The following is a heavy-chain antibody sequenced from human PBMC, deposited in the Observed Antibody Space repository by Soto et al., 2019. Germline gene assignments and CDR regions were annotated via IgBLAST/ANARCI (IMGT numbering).Heavy chain of an antibody. J-gene: IGHJ4*02. V-gene: IGHV3-30-3*01. CDR2: ISYDGSNK. CDR1: GFTFSSYA. CDR3: SRDLRWLVLD. Sequence: QVQLVESGGGVVQPGRSLRLSCAASGFTFSSYAMHWVRQAPGKGLEWVAVISYDGSNKYYADSVKGRFTISRDNSKNTLYLQMNSLRAEDTAVYYCSRDLRWLVLDWGQGTLVTVSS. D-gene: IGHD6-19*01.